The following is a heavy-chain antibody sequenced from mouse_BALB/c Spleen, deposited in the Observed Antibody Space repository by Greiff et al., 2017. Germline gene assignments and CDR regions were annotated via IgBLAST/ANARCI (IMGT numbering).Heavy chain of an antibody. V-gene: IGHV5-4*02. CDR2: ISDGGSYT. J-gene: IGHJ4*01. CDR1: GFTFSDYY. Sequence: DVQLQESGGGLVKPGGSLKLSCAASGFTFSDYYMYWVRQTPEKRLEWVATISDGGSYTYYPDSVKGRFTISRDNAKNNLYLQMSSLKSEDTAMYYCARDMITTEMDYWGQGTSVTVSS. CDR3: ARDMITTEMDY. D-gene: IGHD2-4*01.